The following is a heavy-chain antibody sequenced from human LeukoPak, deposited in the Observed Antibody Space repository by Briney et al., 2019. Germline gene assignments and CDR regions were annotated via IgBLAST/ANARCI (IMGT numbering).Heavy chain of an antibody. Sequence: ASVKVSCKASGYTFTGYYMHWVRQAPGQGLEWMGRINPNSGGTNYAQKFQGRVTMTRDTSISTAYMELSRPRSDDTAVYYCARSKYYYDSSGYYLSYWGQGTLVTVSS. D-gene: IGHD3-22*01. V-gene: IGHV1-2*06. J-gene: IGHJ4*02. CDR1: GYTFTGYY. CDR2: INPNSGGT. CDR3: ARSKYYYDSSGYYLSY.